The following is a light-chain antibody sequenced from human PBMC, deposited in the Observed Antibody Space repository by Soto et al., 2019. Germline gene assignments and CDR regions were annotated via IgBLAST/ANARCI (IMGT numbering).Light chain of an antibody. CDR2: KAS. V-gene: IGKV1-5*03. Sequence: DIQITQSPSSLSASVGDRVTITCRASQTISNHLNWYQQKPGKAPKLLIYKASTLKSGVPSRFSGSGSGTEFTLTISSLQPDDFATYYCQHYNSYSPTFGQGTKVDIK. CDR3: QHYNSYSPT. J-gene: IGKJ1*01. CDR1: QTISNH.